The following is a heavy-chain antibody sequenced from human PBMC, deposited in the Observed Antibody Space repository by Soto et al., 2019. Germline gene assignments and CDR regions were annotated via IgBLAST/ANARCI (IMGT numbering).Heavy chain of an antibody. CDR3: ARETSPYYFDSSGYPDAFDI. CDR1: GGTFSSHG. Sequence: QVQLVQSGAEVKKPGSSVKVSCKASGGTFSSHGISWVRQAPGQGLEWMGGIIPILVTPNYAQKFQGRVTLTADEFTSTAYMELSSLRPEYTAVYYCARETSPYYFDSSGYPDAFDIWGQGTMVTVSS. J-gene: IGHJ3*02. CDR2: IIPILVTP. D-gene: IGHD3-22*01. V-gene: IGHV1-69*01.